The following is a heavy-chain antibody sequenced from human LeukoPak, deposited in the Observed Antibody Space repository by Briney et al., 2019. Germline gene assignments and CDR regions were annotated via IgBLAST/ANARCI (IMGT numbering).Heavy chain of an antibody. Sequence: ASVKVSCKASGYTFTSNYIHWVRQAPGQGLEWMGMIYPRDGSTSYAQKFQGRVTVTRDTSTSTVHMELSGLRSEDTAVYYCARDQEGVDYWGQGPLVTVSS. CDR1: GYTFTSNY. V-gene: IGHV1-46*01. CDR3: ARDQEGVDY. J-gene: IGHJ4*02. CDR2: IYPRDGST.